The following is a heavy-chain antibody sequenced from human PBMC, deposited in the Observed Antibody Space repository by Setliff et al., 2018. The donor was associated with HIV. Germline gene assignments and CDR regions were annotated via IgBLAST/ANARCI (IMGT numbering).Heavy chain of an antibody. V-gene: IGHV4-59*11. J-gene: IGHJ4*02. CDR3: ARVPRQLLKGAAAYFDY. CDR2: IYYSGGT. Sequence: SETLSLTCTVSGGSISSHYWSWIRQPPGKGLEWIGYIYYSGGTNYNPSPKSRVTISVDTSKNQFSLRLSSVTAADTAVYYCARVPRQLLKGAAAYFDYWGQGTLVTVSS. D-gene: IGHD5-18*01. CDR1: GGSISSHY.